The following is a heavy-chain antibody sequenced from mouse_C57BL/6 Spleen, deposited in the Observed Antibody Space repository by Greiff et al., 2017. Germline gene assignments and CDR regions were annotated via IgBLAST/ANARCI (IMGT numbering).Heavy chain of an antibody. V-gene: IGHV1-69*01. CDR2: IDPSDSYT. D-gene: IGHD2-2*01. CDR1: GYTFTSYW. J-gene: IGHJ4*01. Sequence: QVQLQQPGAELVMPGASVKLSCKASGYTFTSYWMHWVKQRPGQGLEWIGEIDPSDSYTNYNQKFKGKSTLTVDKSSSTAYMQLSSLTSEDSAVXDCARGVKGMDYWGQGTSVTVSS. CDR3: ARGVKGMDY.